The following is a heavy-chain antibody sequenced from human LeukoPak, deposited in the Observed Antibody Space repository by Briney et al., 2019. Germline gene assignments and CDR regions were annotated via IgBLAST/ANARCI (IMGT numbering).Heavy chain of an antibody. J-gene: IGHJ4*02. CDR1: GFTFSSYA. CDR3: AKGKVSRSYLYYFDY. D-gene: IGHD1-26*01. CDR2: ISGSGGST. V-gene: IGHV3-23*01. Sequence: GGSLRLSCAASGFTFSSYAMSWVRQAPGKGLEWVSAISGSGGSTYYADSVKGRFTISRDNSKNTLYLQMNSLRAEDTAVYYCAKGKVSRSYLYYFDYWGQGTLVTVSS.